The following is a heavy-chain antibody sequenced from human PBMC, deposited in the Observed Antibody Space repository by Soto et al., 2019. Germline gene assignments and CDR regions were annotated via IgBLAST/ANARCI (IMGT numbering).Heavy chain of an antibody. D-gene: IGHD2-15*01. CDR2: IAHDGSHA. CDR3: ARGDREDILVVVGARPGEYGTDI. J-gene: IGHJ6*02. Sequence: QVQLVESGGGVVQPGGSLRLSCAASGFTFRNHAMHWVRQAPGKGLECLAVIAHDGSHAFYRDSVKGRFTVSRDKSKNPLYLYMNSLRSEDTGVYYCARGDREDILVVVGARPGEYGTDIWGQGTTVIVSS. V-gene: IGHV3-30-3*01. CDR1: GFTFRNHA.